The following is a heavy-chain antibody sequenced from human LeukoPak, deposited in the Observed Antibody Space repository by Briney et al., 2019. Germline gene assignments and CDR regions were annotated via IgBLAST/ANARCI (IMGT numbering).Heavy chain of an antibody. Sequence: GGSLRLSCAASGFTFSSYGMSWVRQAPGKGLEWVSAISGSGGSTYYADSVKGRFTISRDNSKNTLYLQMNSLRAEDTAVYYCVIRLPHTTGYRFDDWGQGTLVTVSS. CDR2: ISGSGGST. CDR1: GFTFSSYG. V-gene: IGHV3-23*01. J-gene: IGHJ4*02. CDR3: VIRLPHTTGYRFDD. D-gene: IGHD3-9*01.